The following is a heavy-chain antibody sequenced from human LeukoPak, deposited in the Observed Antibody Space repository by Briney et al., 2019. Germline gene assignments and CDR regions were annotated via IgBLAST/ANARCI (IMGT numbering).Heavy chain of an antibody. D-gene: IGHD3-9*01. CDR2: ISYDGSNK. V-gene: IGHV3-30*18. J-gene: IGHJ4*02. CDR3: AKFDDYGDY. Sequence: GGSLRLSCAASGFTFSSYGMHWVRQAPGKGLEWVAVISYDGSNKYYADSVKGRFTISRDNSKNTLYLQMNSLRAEDTAVYYCAKFDDYGDYWGQGTLVTVSS. CDR1: GFTFSSYG.